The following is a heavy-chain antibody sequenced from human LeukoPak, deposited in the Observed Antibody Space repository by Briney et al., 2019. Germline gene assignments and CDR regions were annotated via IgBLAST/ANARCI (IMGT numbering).Heavy chain of an antibody. V-gene: IGHV1-2*02. CDR2: INPNSGGT. D-gene: IGHD2-15*01. Sequence: ASVKVSCKASGYTFTHYGISWVRQAPGQGLEWMGWINPNSGGTNYAQKFQGRVTMTRDTSISTAYMELSRLRSDDTAVYYCARIEVAATPFADYWGQGTLVTVSS. J-gene: IGHJ4*02. CDR1: GYTFTHYG. CDR3: ARIEVAATPFADY.